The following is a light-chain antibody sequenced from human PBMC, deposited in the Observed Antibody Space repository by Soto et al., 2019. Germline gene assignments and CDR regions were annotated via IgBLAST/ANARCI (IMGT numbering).Light chain of an antibody. CDR3: QQLNSYPL. Sequence: DIQLTQSPSFLSASVGDRVTITCRASQGISSYLAWYQQKPGKAPKLLIYAASTLQSGVLSRFSGSGSGTEFTLTISSLQPEDFATYYCQQLNSYPLFGGGTKVEIK. CDR2: AAS. J-gene: IGKJ4*01. CDR1: QGISSY. V-gene: IGKV1-9*01.